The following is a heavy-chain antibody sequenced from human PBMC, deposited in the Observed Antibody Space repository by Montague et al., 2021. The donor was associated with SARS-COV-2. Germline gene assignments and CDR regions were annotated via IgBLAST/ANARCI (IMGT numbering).Heavy chain of an antibody. CDR2: IYDGGAV. Sequence: SETLSLTCTVSGGSITGYYWSWLRRSPGKGLEWIAYIYDGGAVNXNPSLVSRVTISTDTSKNQLSFKVNSVTAADTAVYYCVRDHPYGGPRGAYDIWGQGTVVTVSS. V-gene: IGHV4-59*01. D-gene: IGHD4-23*01. J-gene: IGHJ3*02. CDR3: VRDHPYGGPRGAYDI. CDR1: GGSITGYY.